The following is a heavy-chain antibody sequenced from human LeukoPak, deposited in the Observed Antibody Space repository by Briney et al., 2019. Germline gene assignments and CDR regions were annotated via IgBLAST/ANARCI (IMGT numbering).Heavy chain of an antibody. CDR2: IKRETDGGTI. CDR1: GFTFSSYW. CDR3: TTDRYYDNSELQFQH. Sequence: GGSLRLSCAASGFTFSSYWMSWVRQAPGKGLEWLGRIKRETDGGTIDYAAPVKGRFTISRDDSRNTLYLQMDSLKIEDTAVYYCTTDRYYDNSELQFQHWGQGTLVTVSS. D-gene: IGHD3-22*01. V-gene: IGHV3-15*01. J-gene: IGHJ1*01.